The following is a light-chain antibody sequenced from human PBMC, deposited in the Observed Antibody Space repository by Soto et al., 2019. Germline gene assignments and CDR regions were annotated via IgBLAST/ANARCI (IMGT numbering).Light chain of an antibody. V-gene: IGLV2-14*01. CDR1: SSDVGGYNY. CDR3: SSYTSSSTPYVV. Sequence: QSALTQPASVSGSPGQSITISCTGTSSDVGGYNYVSWYQQHPGKAPKLMICEVSNRPSGVSNRFSGSKSGNTASLTISGLRAEDEADYYCSSYTSSSTPYVVFGGGTKVTVL. CDR2: EVS. J-gene: IGLJ2*01.